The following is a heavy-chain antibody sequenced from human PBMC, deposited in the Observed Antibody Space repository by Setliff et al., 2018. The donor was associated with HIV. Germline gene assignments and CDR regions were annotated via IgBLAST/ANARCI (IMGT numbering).Heavy chain of an antibody. J-gene: IGHJ4*02. CDR2: INYNGNT. CDR3: ARGHEWLRI. D-gene: IGHD5-12*01. Sequence: PETLSLTCTVSGDSVRNYYWSWIRQPPERGLDYIGYINYNGNTNYNPSLKSRVTMSVDTSKNQISLKLRSVTAADTAVYYCARGHEWLRIWGQGMLVTVSS. V-gene: IGHV4-59*02. CDR1: GDSVRNYY.